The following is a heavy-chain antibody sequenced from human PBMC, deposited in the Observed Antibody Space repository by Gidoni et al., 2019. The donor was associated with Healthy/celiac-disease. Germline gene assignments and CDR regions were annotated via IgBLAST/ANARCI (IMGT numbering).Heavy chain of an antibody. J-gene: IGHJ6*02. Sequence: KPSETLSLTCTVSGGSISSYYWSWIRQPPGKGLEWIGYIYYSGSTNYNPSLKSRVTISVDTSKNQFSLKLSSVTAADTAVYYCAAVAGTYYYYGMDVWGQGTTVTVSS. CDR1: GGSISSYY. CDR2: IYYSGST. D-gene: IGHD6-19*01. V-gene: IGHV4-59*01. CDR3: AAVAGTYYYYGMDV.